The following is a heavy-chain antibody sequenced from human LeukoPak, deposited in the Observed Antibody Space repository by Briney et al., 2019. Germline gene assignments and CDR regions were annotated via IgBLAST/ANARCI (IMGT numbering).Heavy chain of an antibody. J-gene: IGHJ4*02. Sequence: GGSLRLSCAASEFSVGSNYMTWVRQAPGKGLEWVSLIYSGGSTYYADSVKGRFTISRDNSKNTLYLQMNSLRAEDTAVYYCAKGASDEQWLEYYFDYWGQGTLVTVSA. V-gene: IGHV3-53*01. CDR3: AKGASDEQWLEYYFDY. CDR2: IYSGGST. CDR1: EFSVGSNY. D-gene: IGHD6-19*01.